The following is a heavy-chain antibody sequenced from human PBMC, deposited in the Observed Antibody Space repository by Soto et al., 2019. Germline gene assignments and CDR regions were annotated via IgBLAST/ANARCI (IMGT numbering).Heavy chain of an antibody. D-gene: IGHD2-21*01. J-gene: IGHJ4*02. CDR3: ATSEFL. CDR1: GGSISSSHW. CDR2: IYYSGST. V-gene: IGHV4-39*01. Sequence: PSETLSLTCAVPGGSISSSHWWRWVRQPPGKGLEGIGSIYYSGSTYYNPSLKSRVTISVHTAKYQFDLKLSSVTAADTAVYYCATSEFLWGQGTLVTV.